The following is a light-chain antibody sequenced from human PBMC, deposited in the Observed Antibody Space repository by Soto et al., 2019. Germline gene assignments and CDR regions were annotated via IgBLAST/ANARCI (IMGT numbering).Light chain of an antibody. CDR1: QSVSSSY. CDR2: DAS. CDR3: QQRSNWPRT. Sequence: EIVLTQSPATLSLSPGERATLSCRASQSVSSSYLAWYQQKPGQAPRLLFYDASTRATGIPARFSGSGSGTEFTLTISSLEPEDFAVYYCQQRSNWPRTFGQGTKVEIK. J-gene: IGKJ1*01. V-gene: IGKV3D-20*02.